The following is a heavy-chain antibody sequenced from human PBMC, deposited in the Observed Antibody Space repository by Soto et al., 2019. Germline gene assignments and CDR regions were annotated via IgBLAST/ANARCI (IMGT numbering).Heavy chain of an antibody. CDR1: GFTFSNYW. V-gene: IGHV3-7*03. CDR2: IKGNTSDK. J-gene: IGHJ5*02. Sequence: GGSLRLSCAASGFTFSNYWMSWARQAPGKGLEWVANIKGNTSDKYYVDSVKGRFTISRDNSKNTLYLQMNSLRVEDTAVYYCAQKATPWGQGTLVTVSS. CDR3: AQKATP.